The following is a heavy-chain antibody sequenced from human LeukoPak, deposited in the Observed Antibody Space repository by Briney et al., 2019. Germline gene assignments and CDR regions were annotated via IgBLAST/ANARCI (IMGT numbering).Heavy chain of an antibody. J-gene: IGHJ6*02. Sequence: GRSLRLSCAASGFTFSTYGMHWVRQAPGKGLEWVAIILYDGSNEDYADSVKGRFTISRDNSKNTLYLQMNSLRAEDTAVYYCARGGSVGPAHYGMDVWGQGTTVTVSS. V-gene: IGHV3-30*03. D-gene: IGHD3/OR15-3a*01. CDR1: GFTFSTYG. CDR2: ILYDGSNE. CDR3: ARGGSVGPAHYGMDV.